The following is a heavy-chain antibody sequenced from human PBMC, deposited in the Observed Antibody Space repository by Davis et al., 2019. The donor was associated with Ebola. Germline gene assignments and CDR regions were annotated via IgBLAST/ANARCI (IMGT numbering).Heavy chain of an antibody. D-gene: IGHD2-2*02. J-gene: IGHJ6*03. CDR1: GYTFTSYA. V-gene: IGHV1-18*01. CDR3: AREGTGAKPAAIRDYYYYYMDV. Sequence: ASVKVSCKASGYTFTSYAMNWVRQAPGQGLEWMGWISAYNGNTNYAQKLQGRVTMTTDTSTSTAYMELRSLRSDDTAVYYCAREGTGAKPAAIRDYYYYYMDVWGKGTTVTVSS. CDR2: ISAYNGNT.